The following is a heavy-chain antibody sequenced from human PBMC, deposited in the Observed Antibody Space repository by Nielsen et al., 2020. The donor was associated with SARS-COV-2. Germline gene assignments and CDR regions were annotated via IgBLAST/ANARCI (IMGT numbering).Heavy chain of an antibody. V-gene: IGHV4-39*07. D-gene: IGHD3-16*01. J-gene: IGHJ4*02. Sequence: SETLSLTCTVSGGSISSSSYYWGWIRQPPGKGLEWIGSIYYSGSTYYNPSLKSRVTISVDTSKNQFSLKLSFVTAADTAVYYCARVGGEVSDFDYWGQGTLVTVSS. CDR3: ARVGGEVSDFDY. CDR2: IYYSGST. CDR1: GGSISSSSYY.